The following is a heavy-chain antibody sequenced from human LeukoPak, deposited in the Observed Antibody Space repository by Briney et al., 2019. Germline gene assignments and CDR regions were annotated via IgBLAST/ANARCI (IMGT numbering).Heavy chain of an antibody. J-gene: IGHJ3*02. CDR3: ARRIAARPNDAFDI. CDR2: IYYSGST. CDR1: GGSISSSSYY. D-gene: IGHD6-6*01. V-gene: IGHV4-39*01. Sequence: SETLSLTCTVSGGSISSSSYYWGWIRQPPGKGLEWIGSIYYSGSTYYNPSLKSRVTISVDTSKNQFSLKLSSVTAADTAVYYCARRIAARPNDAFDIWGQGTMVTVSS.